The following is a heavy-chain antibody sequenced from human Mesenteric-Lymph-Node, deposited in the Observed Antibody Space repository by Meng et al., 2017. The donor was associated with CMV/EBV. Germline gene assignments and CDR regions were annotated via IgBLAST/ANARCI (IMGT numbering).Heavy chain of an antibody. V-gene: IGHV4-4*02. J-gene: IGHJ5*02. CDR2: IYQTGST. CDR1: GDSINSDIW. CDR3: AISPNQDPGP. Sequence: LTCAVSGDSINSDIWWSWVRQPPGKGLEWIGEIYQTGSTNYNPSLKSRVTISMDKSKNQFSLNLSSVTAADTAFYYCAISPNQDPGPWGQGTLVTVSS. D-gene: IGHD1-14*01.